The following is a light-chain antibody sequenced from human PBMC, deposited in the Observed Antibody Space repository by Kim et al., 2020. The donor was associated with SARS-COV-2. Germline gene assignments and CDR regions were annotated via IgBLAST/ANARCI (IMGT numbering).Light chain of an antibody. CDR1: QSISSW. CDR3: QQYYSDWT. Sequence: SSSVGDRVPIACRASQSISSWLAWYQQKPGKAPKLLIYKASSLESGVPSRFSGSGSGTEFTLTISSLQAEDFATYFCQQYYSDWTFGQGTKVDIK. J-gene: IGKJ1*01. V-gene: IGKV1-5*03. CDR2: KAS.